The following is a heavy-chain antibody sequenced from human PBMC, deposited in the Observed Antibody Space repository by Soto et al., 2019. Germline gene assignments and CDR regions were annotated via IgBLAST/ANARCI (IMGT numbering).Heavy chain of an antibody. V-gene: IGHV1-18*01. J-gene: IGHJ3*02. Sequence: ASVKVSCKASGYTLTSYGISWVRQAPGQGLEWMGWISAYNGNTNYAQKLQGRVTMTTDTSTSTAYMELRSLRSDDTAVYYCARDEGGGDYGDYLNAFDIWGQGTMVTVSS. CDR1: GYTLTSYG. D-gene: IGHD4-17*01. CDR2: ISAYNGNT. CDR3: ARDEGGGDYGDYLNAFDI.